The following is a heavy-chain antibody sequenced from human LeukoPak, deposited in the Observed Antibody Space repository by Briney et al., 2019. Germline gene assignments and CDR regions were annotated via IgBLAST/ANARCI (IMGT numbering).Heavy chain of an antibody. CDR3: ARDSLNYYDSSGYYRTHPFDY. CDR1: GFTFSSYW. CDR2: IKQDGSEK. J-gene: IGHJ4*02. V-gene: IGHV3-7*01. D-gene: IGHD3-22*01. Sequence: GGSLRLSCAASGFTFSSYWMSWVRQAPGKGLEWVANIKQDGSEKYYVDSVKGRFTISRDNAKNSLYLQMNSLRAEDTAVYYCARDSLNYYDSSGYYRTHPFDYWGQGTPVTVSS.